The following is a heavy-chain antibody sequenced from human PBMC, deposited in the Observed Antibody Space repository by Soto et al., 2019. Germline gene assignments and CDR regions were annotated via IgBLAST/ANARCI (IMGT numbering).Heavy chain of an antibody. CDR1: GYSFTSYW. J-gene: IGHJ3*02. Sequence: PGESLKISCKGSGYSFTSYWIGWVRQMPGKGLEWMGIIYPGDSDTRYSPSFQGQVTISADKSISTAYLQWSSLKASDTAMYYCARLRAVAVAGLNAFDIWGQGTMVTVSS. V-gene: IGHV5-51*01. CDR2: IYPGDSDT. CDR3: ARLRAVAVAGLNAFDI. D-gene: IGHD6-19*01.